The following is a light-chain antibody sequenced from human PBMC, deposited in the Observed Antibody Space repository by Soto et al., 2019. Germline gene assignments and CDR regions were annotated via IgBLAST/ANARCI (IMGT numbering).Light chain of an antibody. J-gene: IGLJ2*01. CDR1: SSDVGAYNY. V-gene: IGLV2-8*01. CDR3: SSYAGSNNFVV. Sequence: QSVLTQPPSASGSPGQSVTISCTGTSSDVGAYNYVSWYQQYPGKAPKLMIYEVSKRPSGVPDRFSGSKSGNTASLTVSGLHVVYEADYYCSSYAGSNNFVVFGVGTQRTVL. CDR2: EVS.